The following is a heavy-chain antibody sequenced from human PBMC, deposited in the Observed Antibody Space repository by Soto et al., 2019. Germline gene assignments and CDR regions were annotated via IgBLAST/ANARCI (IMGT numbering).Heavy chain of an antibody. D-gene: IGHD6-13*01. CDR2: ISAYNGNT. Sequence: ASVKLSCKASGYTFTSYCISWVRQAPGQGLEWMGWISAYNGNTNYAQKLQGRVTMTTDTSTSTAYMELRSLRSDDTAVYYCAREPGIAAAGTFDPWGQGTLVTVSS. J-gene: IGHJ5*02. CDR3: AREPGIAAAGTFDP. V-gene: IGHV1-18*01. CDR1: GYTFTSYC.